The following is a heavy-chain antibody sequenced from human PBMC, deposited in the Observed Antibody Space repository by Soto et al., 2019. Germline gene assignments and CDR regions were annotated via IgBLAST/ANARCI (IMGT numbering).Heavy chain of an antibody. CDR1: GFTFSSYA. V-gene: IGHV3-23*01. CDR2: ISGSGGST. Sequence: GGSLRLSCAASGFTFSSYAMSWVRQAPGKGLEWVSAISGSGGSTYYADSVKGRFTISRDNSKNTLYLQMNSLRAEDTAVYYCAKVSADSSSSGWDYYYYMDVWGKGTTVTVSS. CDR3: AKVSADSSSSGWDYYYYMDV. J-gene: IGHJ6*03. D-gene: IGHD6-6*01.